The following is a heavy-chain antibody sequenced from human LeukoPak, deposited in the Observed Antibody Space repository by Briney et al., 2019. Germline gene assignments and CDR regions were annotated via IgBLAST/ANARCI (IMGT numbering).Heavy chain of an antibody. J-gene: IGHJ4*02. Sequence: GGSLRLSCAASGFSFSSYWMTWVRQAPGKGLEWVANIKQDGTEKYSVDSVKGRFTISRDNAKNSLYLQMNSVRAEDTAIYYCATYRQVLLPFESWGQGTLVTVSS. CDR1: GFSFSSYW. V-gene: IGHV3-7*03. D-gene: IGHD2-8*02. CDR3: ATYRQVLLPFES. CDR2: IKQDGTEK.